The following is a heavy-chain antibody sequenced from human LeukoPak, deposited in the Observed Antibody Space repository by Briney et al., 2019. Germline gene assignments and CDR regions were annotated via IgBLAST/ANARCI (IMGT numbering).Heavy chain of an antibody. D-gene: IGHD3-22*01. J-gene: IGHJ4*02. CDR1: GGTFSSYA. V-gene: IGHV1-69*04. Sequence: SVKVSCKASGGTFSSYAISWVRQAPGQVLEWMGRIIPILGIANYAQKFQGRVTITADKSTSTAYMELSSLRSEDTAVYYCARAHSYYYDSSGYPLFDYWGQGTLVTVSS. CDR2: IIPILGIA. CDR3: ARAHSYYYDSSGYPLFDY.